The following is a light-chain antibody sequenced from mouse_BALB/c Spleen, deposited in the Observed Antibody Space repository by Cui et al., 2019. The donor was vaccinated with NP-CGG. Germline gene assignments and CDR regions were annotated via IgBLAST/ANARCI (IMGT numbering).Light chain of an antibody. Sequence: QAVVTQESALTTSPGETVTLTCRSSPGAVTTSNYANWVQEKPDHLFTGLIGGTKNRAPGAPARFSSSLIGDKAALTITGAQTEDEAIYFCALWYSNHWVFGGGTKLTVL. CDR1: PGAVTTSNY. CDR3: ALWYSNHWV. J-gene: IGLJ1*01. V-gene: IGLV1*01. CDR2: GTK.